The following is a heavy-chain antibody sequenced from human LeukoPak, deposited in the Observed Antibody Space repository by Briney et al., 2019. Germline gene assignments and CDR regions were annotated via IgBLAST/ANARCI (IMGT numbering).Heavy chain of an antibody. V-gene: IGHV3-11*04. J-gene: IGHJ4*02. D-gene: IGHD3-10*01. CDR1: GFTFSDYS. Sequence: GGSLRLSCAASGFTFSDYSMSWIRQAPGKGLEWVSYISSSANIIYYADSVKGRFTISRDNAKNSLYLQMNSLRAEDTAVYYCARAAYYYGSGSENDYWGQGTLVTVSS. CDR2: ISSSANII. CDR3: ARAAYYYGSGSENDY.